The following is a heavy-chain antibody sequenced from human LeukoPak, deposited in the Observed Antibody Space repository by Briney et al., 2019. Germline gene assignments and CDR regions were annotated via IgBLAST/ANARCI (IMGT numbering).Heavy chain of an antibody. V-gene: IGHV3-23*01. CDR2: ISDSGDGT. J-gene: IGHJ4*02. CDR3: AKHYYDFWSGYSF. Sequence: GGSLRLSCAASGFTFSSYAMTWVRQAPGKGLEWVSTISDSGDGTYYADSVKGRFTISRDNSKNTLYLQMNSLRADDTAVYYCAKHYYDFWSGYSFWGQGTLVTVSS. D-gene: IGHD3-3*01. CDR1: GFTFSSYA.